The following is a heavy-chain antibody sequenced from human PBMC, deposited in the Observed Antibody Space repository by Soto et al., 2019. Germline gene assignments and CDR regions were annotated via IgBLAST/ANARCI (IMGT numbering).Heavy chain of an antibody. CDR1: GGSISSGDYY. CDR2: IYHSGST. J-gene: IGHJ6*02. V-gene: IGHV4-30-4*01. Sequence: SETLSLTCIVSGGSISSGDYYWSWIRQPPGKGLEWIGYIYHSGSTYYNPSLKSRVTMSVDTSKNQFSLKLGSVTAADTAVYYCARGPTYGDYEGYYYGLDVWGQGTTVTVSS. D-gene: IGHD4-17*01. CDR3: ARGPTYGDYEGYYYGLDV.